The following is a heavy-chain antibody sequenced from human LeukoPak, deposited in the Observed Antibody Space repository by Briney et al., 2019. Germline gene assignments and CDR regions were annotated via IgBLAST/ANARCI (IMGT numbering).Heavy chain of an antibody. D-gene: IGHD6-13*01. V-gene: IGHV3-23*01. Sequence: GGSLRLSCAASGFTFTIYVMSWVRQAPGKGLEWVSTISANGGSTYYADSVKGRFTVSRDNSKSTLYLQMNSLRAEDTAVYYCAPRTAPAGTLSYWGQGTLVTVSS. CDR1: GFTFTIYV. CDR2: ISANGGST. J-gene: IGHJ4*02. CDR3: APRTAPAGTLSY.